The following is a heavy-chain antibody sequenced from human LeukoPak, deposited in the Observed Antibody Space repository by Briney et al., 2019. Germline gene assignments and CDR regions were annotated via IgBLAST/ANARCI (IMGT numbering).Heavy chain of an antibody. CDR1: GFTFSSYA. Sequence: GGSLRLSCAASGFTFSSYAMHWVRQAPGKGLEWVAVISYDGSNKDYADSVKGRFTISRDDSKNTLYLQMNSLKTEDTAVYYCTTAMAFDYWGQGTLVTVSS. J-gene: IGHJ4*02. CDR2: ISYDGSNK. V-gene: IGHV3-30*04. D-gene: IGHD3-10*01. CDR3: TTAMAFDY.